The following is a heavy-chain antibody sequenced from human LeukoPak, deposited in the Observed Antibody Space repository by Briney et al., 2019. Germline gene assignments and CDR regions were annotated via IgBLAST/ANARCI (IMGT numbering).Heavy chain of an antibody. Sequence: GGSLRLTCAASGFTFSSYWMSWVHQAPGKGRGGVANVKQDGSEKSHVDSVKGRFTISRHNAKNSLYLQMNSLRAEDTAVYYCAKDLHDLIHFDYWGQGTLVTVSS. D-gene: IGHD3-3*01. V-gene: IGHV3-7*01. CDR1: GFTFSSYW. CDR2: VKQDGSEK. CDR3: AKDLHDLIHFDY. J-gene: IGHJ4*02.